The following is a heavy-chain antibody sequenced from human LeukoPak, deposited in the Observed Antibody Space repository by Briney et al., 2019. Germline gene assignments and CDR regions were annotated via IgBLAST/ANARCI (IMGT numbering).Heavy chain of an antibody. J-gene: IGHJ4*02. CDR3: ARARWTSTVTTYYLDF. CDR1: GYIFTDYA. D-gene: IGHD4-17*01. V-gene: IGHV1-3*01. CDR2: INAGNGKT. Sequence: GASVKVSCKAPGYIFTDYAIQWVRQAPGQGLEWMGWINAGNGKTKYSQKFQGRVTITRDTSASTAYMELSGLRSDDTAVYYCARARWTSTVTTYYLDFWGQGTLVTVSS.